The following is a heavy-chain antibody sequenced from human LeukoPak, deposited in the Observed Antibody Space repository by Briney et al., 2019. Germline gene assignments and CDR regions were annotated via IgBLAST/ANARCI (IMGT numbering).Heavy chain of an antibody. CDR2: ISYDGSNK. CDR3: ARGQTTMTN. Sequence: GGPLRLSCAASRFTFSSYGMHWVRQAPGKGLEWVAVISYDGSNKYYADSVKGRFTISRDNSKNTLYLQMNSLRAEDTAVYFCARGQTTMTNWGQGTLVTVSS. V-gene: IGHV3-30*03. CDR1: RFTFSSYG. J-gene: IGHJ4*02. D-gene: IGHD4-17*01.